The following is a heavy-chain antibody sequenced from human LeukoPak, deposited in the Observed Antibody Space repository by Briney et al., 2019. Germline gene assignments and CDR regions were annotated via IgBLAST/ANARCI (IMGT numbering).Heavy chain of an antibody. D-gene: IGHD6-13*01. J-gene: IGHJ4*02. CDR1: GYSVSSNSAA. CDR2: TYYRSKWYN. Sequence: SQTLSLACAISGYSVSSNSAAWNWIRQSPSRGLEWLGRTYYRSKWYNDYAVSVKSRITINPDTSKNQFSLQLNSVTPEDTAVYYCARYHVAAGSYYFDYWGQGTLVTVSS. V-gene: IGHV6-1*01. CDR3: ARYHVAAGSYYFDY.